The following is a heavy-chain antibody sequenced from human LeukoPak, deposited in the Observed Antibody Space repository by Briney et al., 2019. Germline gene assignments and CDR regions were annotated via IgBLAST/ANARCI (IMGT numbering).Heavy chain of an antibody. D-gene: IGHD2-21*02. V-gene: IGHV3-48*02. CDR3: ARENIVVVTAIRDAFDI. CDR1: GFTFSSYS. CDR2: ISSGSSTI. Sequence: PGGSLRLSCAASGFTFSSYSMNWVRQAPGKGLEWVLYISSGSSTIYYADSVKGRFTIPRDNAKNSLCLQMNSLRDEDTAVYYCARENIVVVTAIRDAFDIWGQGTMVTVSS. J-gene: IGHJ3*02.